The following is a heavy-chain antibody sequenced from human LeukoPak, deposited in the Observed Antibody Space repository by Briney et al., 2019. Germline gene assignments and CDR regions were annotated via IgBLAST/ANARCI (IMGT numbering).Heavy chain of an antibody. V-gene: IGHV1-18*01. CDR1: GYTFINYR. Sequence: GASVKVSCKASGYTFINYRISWVRQAPGQGLEWMGWISSYNDNTNYAQKLQGRVTMTTDTSTITAYMELRSLRSDDTAVYYCASWRRGVIGAFDIWGQGTMVTVSS. J-gene: IGHJ3*02. D-gene: IGHD3-10*01. CDR3: ASWRRGVIGAFDI. CDR2: ISSYNDNT.